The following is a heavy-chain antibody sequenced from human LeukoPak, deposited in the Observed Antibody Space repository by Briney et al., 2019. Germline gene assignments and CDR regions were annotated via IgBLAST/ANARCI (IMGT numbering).Heavy chain of an antibody. CDR3: AKGKGNDFWSPNYFDY. D-gene: IGHD3-3*01. V-gene: IGHV4-34*01. Sequence: SETLSLTCAVYGGSFSGYYWSWIRQPPGKGLEWIGEINHSGSTNYNPSLKSRVTISVDTSKNQFSLKLSSVTAADTAVYYCAKGKGNDFWSPNYFDYWGQGTLVTVSS. CDR2: INHSGST. CDR1: GGSFSGYY. J-gene: IGHJ4*02.